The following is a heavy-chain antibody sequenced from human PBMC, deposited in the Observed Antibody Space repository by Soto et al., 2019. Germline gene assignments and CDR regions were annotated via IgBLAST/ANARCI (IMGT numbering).Heavy chain of an antibody. D-gene: IGHD4-17*01. CDR2: IYYSGST. Sequence: NPSETLSLTCTVSGGSISSSSYYWGWIRQPPGKGLEWIGSIYYSGSTYYNPSLKSRVTISVDTSKNQFSLKLSSVTAADTAVYYCARLHNDYGFDYWGQGTLVTVSS. V-gene: IGHV4-39*01. J-gene: IGHJ4*02. CDR3: ARLHNDYGFDY. CDR1: GGSISSSSYY.